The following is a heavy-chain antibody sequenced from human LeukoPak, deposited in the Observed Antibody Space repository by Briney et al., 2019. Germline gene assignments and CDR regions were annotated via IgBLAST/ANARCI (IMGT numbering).Heavy chain of an antibody. D-gene: IGHD2-15*01. CDR1: GFSLSDYY. V-gene: IGHV3-33*08. CDR2: IWYDGTNK. Sequence: PGGSLRLSCAASGFSLSDYYMSWIRQAPGKGLEWVALIWYDGTNKYYADSVKGRFTISRDNSKNTLYLQMLSLRAEDTAVYYCARAGYCSGGSCYGCDYWGQGTLVTVSS. CDR3: ARAGYCSGGSCYGCDY. J-gene: IGHJ4*02.